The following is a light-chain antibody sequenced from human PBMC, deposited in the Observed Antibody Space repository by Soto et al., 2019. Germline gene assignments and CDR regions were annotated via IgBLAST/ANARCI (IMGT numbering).Light chain of an antibody. CDR3: LQYSSHSWT. V-gene: IGKV1-5*01. CDR2: DAS. CDR1: RSISDW. J-gene: IGKJ1*01. Sequence: DIQMSESPSSVAPSVGDRVIITCRASRSISDWLAWYQQKPGKAPELLIFDASNLKSGVSSRFSGSGSGTEFTLTISRLQPDDVATYYCLQYSSHSWTFGQGTKVDIK.